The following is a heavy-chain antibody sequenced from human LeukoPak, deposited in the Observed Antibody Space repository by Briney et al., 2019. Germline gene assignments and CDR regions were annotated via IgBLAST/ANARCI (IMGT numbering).Heavy chain of an antibody. D-gene: IGHD3-22*01. V-gene: IGHV3-33*01. CDR1: GFTFSSYG. J-gene: IGHJ4*02. Sequence: PGGSLRLSCAASGFTFSSYGMHWVRQAPGKGLEWVALIWYDGSNKYYADSVKGRFTISRDNSKNTLYLQTNSLRAEDTAVYYCARDLGYYYDSSGYSFDYWGQGTLVTVSS. CDR3: ARDLGYYYDSSGYSFDY. CDR2: IWYDGSNK.